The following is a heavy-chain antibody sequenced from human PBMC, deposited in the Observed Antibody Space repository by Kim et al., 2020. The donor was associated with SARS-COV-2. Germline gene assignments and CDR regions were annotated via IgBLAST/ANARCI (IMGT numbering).Heavy chain of an antibody. CDR2: IYPGDSDT. D-gene: IGHD3-3*01. V-gene: IGHV5-51*01. CDR1: GYSFTSYW. CDR3: ARHMHHDFWSGYSSRRDVTAAGAFDI. J-gene: IGHJ3*02. Sequence: GESLKISCKGSGYSFTSYWIGWVRQMPGKGLEWMGIIYPGDSDTRYSPSFQGQVTISADKSISTAYLQWSSLKASDTAMYYCARHMHHDFWSGYSSRRDVTAAGAFDIWGQGTMVTVSS.